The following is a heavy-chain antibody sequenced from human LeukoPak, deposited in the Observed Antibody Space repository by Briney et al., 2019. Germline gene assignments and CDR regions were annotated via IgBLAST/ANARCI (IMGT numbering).Heavy chain of an antibody. CDR1: GYTFTNYG. Sequence: ASVKVSCKASGYTFTNYGISWVRQAPGQGLEWMGWISAYNGNTNYAQKLQGRVTMTTDTSTSTAYMQLRSLRSDDTAVYYCARTTVTYYFDYWGQGTLVTVSS. CDR2: ISAYNGNT. CDR3: ARTTVTYYFDY. V-gene: IGHV1-18*01. D-gene: IGHD4-17*01. J-gene: IGHJ4*02.